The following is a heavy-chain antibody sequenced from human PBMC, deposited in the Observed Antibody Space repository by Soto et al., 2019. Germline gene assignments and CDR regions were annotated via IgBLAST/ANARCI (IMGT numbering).Heavy chain of an antibody. Sequence: QVQLQESGPGLVKPSQTLSLTCTVSGGSISSGGYYWSWIRQHPGKATEWIGYIYDSGSTYYNPSLKSRVTIAVDTSKDQCSLQLSAVSAADAAEYYCARGGGSDFWSAIDYWGQGTLVTVSS. V-gene: IGHV4-31*03. J-gene: IGHJ4*02. D-gene: IGHD3-3*01. CDR3: ARGGGSDFWSAIDY. CDR1: GGSISSGGYY. CDR2: IYDSGST.